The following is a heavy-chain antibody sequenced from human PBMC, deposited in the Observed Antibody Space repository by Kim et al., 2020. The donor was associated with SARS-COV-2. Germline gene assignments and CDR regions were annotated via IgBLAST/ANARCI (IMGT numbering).Heavy chain of an antibody. D-gene: IGHD3-10*01. CDR2: IYLRDSDT. CDR3: ARSRGSGANSFNI. V-gene: IGHV5-51*01. J-gene: IGHJ3*02. Sequence: GESLKISCRGFGYTSTTYWIGWVRQMPGKGLEWIGVIYLRDSDTRYSPSFQGQVTISADKSITTAYLRWNSLKASDTAMYYCARSRGSGANSFNIWGQGTMVTVSS. CDR1: GYTSTTYW.